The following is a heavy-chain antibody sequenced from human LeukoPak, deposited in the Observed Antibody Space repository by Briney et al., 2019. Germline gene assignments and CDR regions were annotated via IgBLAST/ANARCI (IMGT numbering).Heavy chain of an antibody. CDR1: GYTFTSDG. V-gene: IGHV1-18*01. CDR2: ISTFNGNT. J-gene: IGHJ4*02. Sequence: ASVNVSSKASGYTFTSDGISSGPQTPGQGLYWMGCISTFNGNTNYAHKLQGRVTITTDTSTSTSYMELGSLRSDDTAVYYCAREGLKYYYDSSGYYYLGYWGQGTLVTVSS. D-gene: IGHD3-22*01. CDR3: AREGLKYYYDSSGYYYLGY.